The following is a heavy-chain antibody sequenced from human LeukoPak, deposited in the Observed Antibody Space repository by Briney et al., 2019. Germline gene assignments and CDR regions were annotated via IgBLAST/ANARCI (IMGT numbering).Heavy chain of an antibody. J-gene: IGHJ6*03. CDR3: AKDPQYSYGYGVYYYYYMGV. Sequence: GGPLRLSCAASGFTFSNYAMSWVRQAPGKGLEWVSSFSGSGGSTYYADSVKGRFTISRDKSKNTLYLQMNSLRAEDTAVYDCAKDPQYSYGYGVYYYYYMGVWGKGTTVTVSS. D-gene: IGHD5-18*01. CDR1: GFTFSNYA. V-gene: IGHV3-23*01. CDR2: FSGSGGST.